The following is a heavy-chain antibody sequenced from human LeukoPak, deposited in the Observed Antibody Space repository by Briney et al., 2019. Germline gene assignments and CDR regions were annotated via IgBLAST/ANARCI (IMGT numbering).Heavy chain of an antibody. Sequence: SETLSLTCTVSGGSISSSSYYWGWIRQPPGKGLEWIGSIYYSGSTYYNPSLKSRVTISVDTSKNQFSLKLSSVTAADTAVYYCAREMVVVVAATFVYFDYWGQGTLVTVSS. J-gene: IGHJ4*02. CDR1: GGSISSSSYY. CDR3: AREMVVVVAATFVYFDY. D-gene: IGHD2-15*01. V-gene: IGHV4-39*02. CDR2: IYYSGST.